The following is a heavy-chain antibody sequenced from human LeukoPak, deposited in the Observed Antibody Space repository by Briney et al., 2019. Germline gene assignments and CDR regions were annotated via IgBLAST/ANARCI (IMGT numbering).Heavy chain of an antibody. CDR1: GFTFNSYS. J-gene: IGHJ4*02. CDR3: ARGLDY. CDR2: ISSASSTI. Sequence: GGSLRLSCAASGFTFNSYSMNWVRQAPGKGLEWVSYISSASSTIYYADSVKGRLTISRDNAKTSLYLQMNSLRDEDTAVYYCARGLDYGGQGTLVTVSS. V-gene: IGHV3-48*02.